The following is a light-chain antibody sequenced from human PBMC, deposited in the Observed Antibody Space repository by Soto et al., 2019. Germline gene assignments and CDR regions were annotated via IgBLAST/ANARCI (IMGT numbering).Light chain of an antibody. Sequence: DIVMTQSPDSLAVSLGERATINCKSSQSVLYRSKNKNYLAWYQQKPGQPPKLLIYWASTRESGVPGRFSGSVSGTDFTLTISSLQAEDVAVYYCQQYFGTPLSFGQGNKVEIK. CDR3: QQYFGTPLS. J-gene: IGKJ1*01. CDR2: WAS. CDR1: QSVLYRSKNKNY. V-gene: IGKV4-1*01.